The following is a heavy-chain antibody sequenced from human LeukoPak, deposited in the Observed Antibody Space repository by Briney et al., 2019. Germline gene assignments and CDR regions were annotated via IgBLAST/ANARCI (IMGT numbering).Heavy chain of an antibody. J-gene: IGHJ5*02. V-gene: IGHV4-4*09. CDR1: GGSISSYY. Sequence: SETLSLTCTVSGGSISSYYWSWIRQPPGKGLEWIGYIYTSGSTNYNPSLKSRVTISVDTSKNQFSLKLSSVTAADTAVYYSARDNIVVVPAARSHWFDPWGQGTLVTVSS. CDR3: ARDNIVVVPAARSHWFDP. CDR2: IYTSGST. D-gene: IGHD2-2*01.